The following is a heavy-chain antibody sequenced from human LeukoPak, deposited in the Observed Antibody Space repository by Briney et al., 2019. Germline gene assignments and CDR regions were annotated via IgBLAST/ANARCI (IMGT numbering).Heavy chain of an antibody. CDR3: ARDLGRYSYQPLRGMDV. CDR1: GFTFGSYW. J-gene: IGHJ6*02. V-gene: IGHV3-7*01. CDR2: IKEDGSQK. D-gene: IGHD5-18*01. Sequence: GGSLRLSCAASGFTFGSYWMTWVRQAPGKGPEWVANIKEDGSQKYYADSVKGRFTISRDNSKNTLYLQMNSLRAEDTAVYYCARDLGRYSYQPLRGMDVWGQGTTVTVSS.